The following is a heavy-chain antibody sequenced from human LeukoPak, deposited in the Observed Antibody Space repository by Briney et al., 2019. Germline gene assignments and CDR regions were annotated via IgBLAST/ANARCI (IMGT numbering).Heavy chain of an antibody. CDR2: IIPIFGTA. V-gene: IGHV1-69*05. J-gene: IGHJ4*02. CDR1: GGTFSSYA. D-gene: IGHD3-3*01. CDR3: ARASNVLRFLEWLPPDY. Sequence: SVKVSCKASGGTFSSYAISWVRQAPGQGLEWMGGIIPIFGTANYAQKLQGRVTMTTDTSTSTAYMELSRLRSDDTAVYYCARASNVLRFLEWLPPDYWGQGTLVTVSS.